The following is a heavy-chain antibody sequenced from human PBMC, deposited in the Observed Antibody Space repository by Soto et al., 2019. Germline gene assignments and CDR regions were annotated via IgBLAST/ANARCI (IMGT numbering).Heavy chain of an antibody. CDR2: ISGLNTYI. CDR3: AALYYARGGGYNY. Sequence: EVQLVESGGGLVKPGESLRLSCTASGITFSSYTMHWVRQAPGKGLEWVSSISGLNTYIYYADSVEGRFTVSRDNARNSLFLQMNSLRAGDTATYFCAALYYARGGGYNYWGQGTLVTATS. D-gene: IGHD1-26*01. V-gene: IGHV3-21*01. J-gene: IGHJ4*02. CDR1: GITFSSYT.